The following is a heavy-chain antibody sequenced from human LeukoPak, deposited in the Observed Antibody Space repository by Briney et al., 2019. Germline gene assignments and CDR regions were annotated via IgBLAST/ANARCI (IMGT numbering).Heavy chain of an antibody. CDR1: GFTFSSYS. Sequence: GGSLRLSCAASGFTFSSYSMNWVRQAPGKGLEWVSYISSSSSTIYYADSVKGRFTISRDNAKNSLYLQMSSLRDEDTAVYYCARAGFYCSSTSCYYFDYWGQGTLVTVSS. D-gene: IGHD2-2*01. J-gene: IGHJ4*02. V-gene: IGHV3-48*02. CDR3: ARAGFYCSSTSCYYFDY. CDR2: ISSSSSTI.